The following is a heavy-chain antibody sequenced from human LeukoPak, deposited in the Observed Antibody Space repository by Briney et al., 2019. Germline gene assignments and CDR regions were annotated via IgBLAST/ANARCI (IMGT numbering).Heavy chain of an antibody. J-gene: IGHJ4*02. D-gene: IGHD1-26*01. Sequence: SETLSLTCAVYGGSFSGYYWSWIRQPPGKGLEWNGEINHSGSTNYNPSLKSRVTISVDTSKNQFSLKLSSVTAADTAVYYCARGARANSRRPLDHWGQGTLVTVSS. CDR1: GGSFSGYY. CDR2: INHSGST. CDR3: ARGARANSRRPLDH. V-gene: IGHV4-34*01.